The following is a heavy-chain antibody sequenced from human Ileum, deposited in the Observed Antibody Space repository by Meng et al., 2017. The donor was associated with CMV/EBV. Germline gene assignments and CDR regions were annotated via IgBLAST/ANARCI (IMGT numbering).Heavy chain of an antibody. CDR3: AREGSAVH. V-gene: IGHV4-4*07. CDR1: GTSITGYY. CDR2: IYTSGST. D-gene: IGHD6-13*01. J-gene: IGHJ4*02. Sequence: QVQPQESGPGPVKPSETLSLTCTVSGTSITGYYWSWIRQSAAKGLEWIGRIYTSGSTNYNPSLHSRVSMSIDTSKNQFSLKLRSVTAADTAVYYCAREGSAVHWGQGILVTVSS.